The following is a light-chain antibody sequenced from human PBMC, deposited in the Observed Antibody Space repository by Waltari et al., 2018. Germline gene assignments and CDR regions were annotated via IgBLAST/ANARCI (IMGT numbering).Light chain of an antibody. J-gene: IGKJ5*01. V-gene: IGKV4-1*01. CDR2: WAS. CDR3: QQYYGTPPIS. CDR1: QSILYSSNNKNY. Sequence: DIVMTQSPDSLAVSLGERATINCKSSQSILYSSNNKNYLAWYQQKAGHPPKLPIYWASTRESGVPDRFSGSGSGTDFTLTISSLQAEDVAVYYCQQYYGTPPISFGQGTRLEIK.